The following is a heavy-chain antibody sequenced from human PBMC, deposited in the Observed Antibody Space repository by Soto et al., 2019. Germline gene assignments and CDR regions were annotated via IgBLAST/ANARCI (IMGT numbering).Heavy chain of an antibody. V-gene: IGHV1-69*06. D-gene: IGHD3-16*01. CDR2: IIPIFGTA. J-gene: IGHJ6*02. CDR1: GGTFSSYA. Sequence: GASVKVSCKASGGTFSSYAISWVRQAPGQGLEWMGGIIPIFGTANYAQKFQGRVTITADKSTSTAYMELSSLRSEDTAVYYCARDYGPRQNYYGMDVWGQGTTVTVSS. CDR3: ARDYGPRQNYYGMDV.